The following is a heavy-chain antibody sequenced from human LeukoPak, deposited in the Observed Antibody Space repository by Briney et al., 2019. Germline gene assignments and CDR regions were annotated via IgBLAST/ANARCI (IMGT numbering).Heavy chain of an antibody. V-gene: IGHV3-7*01. CDR1: GFMFSTYW. J-gene: IGHJ4*02. Sequence: QPGGSLRLSCAASGFMFSTYWMSWVRQAPGKGLEWVANIKQDGSEKYYVDSVKGRFTISRDNAKISLYLQMNSLRAEDTAVYYCANVAVAGSWGYFDYWGQGTLVTVSS. D-gene: IGHD6-19*01. CDR2: IKQDGSEK. CDR3: ANVAVAGSWGYFDY.